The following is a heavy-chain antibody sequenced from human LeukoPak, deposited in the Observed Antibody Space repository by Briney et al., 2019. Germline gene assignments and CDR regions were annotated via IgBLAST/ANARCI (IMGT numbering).Heavy chain of an antibody. CDR3: ARGQYTDGLSY. D-gene: IGHD5-24*01. Sequence: PGGSLRLSCAASGFIFSGDFMTWVRQAPGKGLEWVAIIKPDGSEKYYVDSVKGRFTISRDNAENSLFLQMNGLRPEDTAVFYCARGQYTDGLSYWGQGTLVTVSS. V-gene: IGHV3-7*03. J-gene: IGHJ4*02. CDR2: IKPDGSEK. CDR1: GFIFSGDF.